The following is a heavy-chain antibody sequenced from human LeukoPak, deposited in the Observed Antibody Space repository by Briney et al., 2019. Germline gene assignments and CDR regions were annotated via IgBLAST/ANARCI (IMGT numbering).Heavy chain of an antibody. Sequence: PSETLSLTCTVSGGAIGTHHGSWIRQPPGRGLEWIGYIYYTGSTKYNPSLKNRVSISVDTSKNQCSLKVSSVTAADTAVYYCARDYSGSYFDYWGQGTLVTVSS. D-gene: IGHD1-26*01. CDR2: IYYTGST. CDR1: GGAIGTHH. CDR3: ARDYSGSYFDY. J-gene: IGHJ4*02. V-gene: IGHV4-59*11.